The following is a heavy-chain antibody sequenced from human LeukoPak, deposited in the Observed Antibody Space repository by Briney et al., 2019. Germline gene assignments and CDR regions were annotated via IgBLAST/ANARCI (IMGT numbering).Heavy chain of an antibody. CDR1: GGSFSSGTYY. Sequence: SETLSLTCTVSGGSFSSGTYYWSWIRQPPGKGLEWIGYIYYNGKTNYNPSLKSRVTMSVDTSKNQFSLKLSSVTAADTAVYYCARDRGYGSGSYYFQHWGQGTLVTVSS. D-gene: IGHD3-10*01. J-gene: IGHJ1*01. V-gene: IGHV4-61*01. CDR3: ARDRGYGSGSYYFQH. CDR2: IYYNGKT.